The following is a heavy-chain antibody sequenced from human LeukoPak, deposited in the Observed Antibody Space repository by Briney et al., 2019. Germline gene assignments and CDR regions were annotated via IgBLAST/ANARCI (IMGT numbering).Heavy chain of an antibody. CDR1: GFTFSSYA. J-gene: IGHJ5*02. CDR2: ISSSSSYI. Sequence: GGSLRLSCAASGFTFSSYAMSWVRQAPGKGLEWVSSISSSSSYIYYADSVKGRFTISRDNAKNSLYLQMNSLRAEDTAVYYCARVGINWFDPWGQGTLVTVSS. CDR3: ARVGINWFDP. V-gene: IGHV3-21*01.